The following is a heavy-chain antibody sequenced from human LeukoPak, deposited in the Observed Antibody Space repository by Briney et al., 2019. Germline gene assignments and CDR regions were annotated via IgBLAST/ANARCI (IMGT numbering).Heavy chain of an antibody. CDR2: INHSGST. J-gene: IGHJ3*02. D-gene: IGHD3-10*01. CDR1: GGSFSGYY. V-gene: IGHV4-34*01. Sequence: SETLSLTCAVYGGSFSGYYWSWIRQPPGKGLEWIGEINHSGSTNYNPSLKSRVTISVDTSKNQFSLKLSSVTAADTAVYYCARPTMVRGKYAFDIWGQGTMVTVSS. CDR3: ARPTMVRGKYAFDI.